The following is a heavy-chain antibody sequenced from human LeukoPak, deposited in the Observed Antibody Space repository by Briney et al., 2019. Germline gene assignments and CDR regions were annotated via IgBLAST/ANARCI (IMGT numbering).Heavy chain of an antibody. CDR1: GFTFSSYG. CDR3: AKDGAVAAAGTSTGYMDV. Sequence: GGSLRLSCAASGFTFSSYGMHWVRQAPGKGLEWVAFIRYDGSNKYYADSVKGRFTISRDNSKNTLYLQMNSLSAEDTAVYYCAKDGAVAAAGTSTGYMDVWGKGTTVTISS. D-gene: IGHD6-13*01. V-gene: IGHV3-30*02. CDR2: IRYDGSNK. J-gene: IGHJ6*03.